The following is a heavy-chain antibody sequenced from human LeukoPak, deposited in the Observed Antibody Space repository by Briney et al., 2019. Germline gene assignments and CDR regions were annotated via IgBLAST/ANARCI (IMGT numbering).Heavy chain of an antibody. J-gene: IGHJ4*02. V-gene: IGHV4-39*07. Sequence: PSETLSLTCTVSGGSIRSSNYYWGWTRQSPGKGLEWIGEIYHSGSTNYNPSLKSRVTISVDKSKNQFSLKLSSVTAADTAVYYCARDSSGFTDYYDSSGYYSFYDYWGQGTLVTVSS. CDR2: IYHSGST. CDR3: ARDSSGFTDYYDSSGYYSFYDY. CDR1: GGSIRSSNYY. D-gene: IGHD3-22*01.